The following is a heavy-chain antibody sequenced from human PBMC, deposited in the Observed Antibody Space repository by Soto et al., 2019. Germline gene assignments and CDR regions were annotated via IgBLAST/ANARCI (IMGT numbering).Heavy chain of an antibody. CDR2: INHSGST. CDR1: GGSFSGYY. D-gene: IGHD3-10*01. CDR3: ARVRITMVRGVIRNYYYYGMDV. J-gene: IGHJ6*02. Sequence: SETLSLTCAVYGGSFSGYYWSWIRQPPGKGLEWIGEINHSGSTNYNPSLKSRVTISVDTSKNQFSLKLSSVTAADTAVYYCARVRITMVRGVIRNYYYYGMDVWGQGTTVTVPS. V-gene: IGHV4-34*01.